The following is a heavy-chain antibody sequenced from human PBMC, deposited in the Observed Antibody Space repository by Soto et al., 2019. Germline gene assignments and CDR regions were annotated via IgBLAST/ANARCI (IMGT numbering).Heavy chain of an antibody. CDR2: ISGSGGST. V-gene: IGHV3-23*01. J-gene: IGHJ6*02. CDR1: GFTFSSYA. D-gene: IGHD3-9*01. Sequence: GGSLRLSCAASGFTFSSYAMSWVRQAPGKGLEWVSAISGSGGSTYYADSVKGRFTISRDNSKNTLYLQMNSLRAEDTAVYYCAEGGRRNYDILTSYYPYYYYGMDVWGQGTTVTVSS. CDR3: AEGGRRNYDILTSYYPYYYYGMDV.